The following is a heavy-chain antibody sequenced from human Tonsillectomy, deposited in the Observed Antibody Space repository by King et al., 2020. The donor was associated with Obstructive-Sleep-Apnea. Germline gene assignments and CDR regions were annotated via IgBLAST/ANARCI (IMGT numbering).Heavy chain of an antibody. D-gene: IGHD3-22*01. Sequence: VQLVESGGGLVQPGGSLRLSCVASGFTFSSYAMSWVRQAPGKGLEWVSAISGSGGRTYYADSVKGRFTLSRDNSKNTLYLQMNPLRAEDTAVYYCAKGDKYYDSSDYSDAFDVCGQETLVTVSS. CDR1: GFTFSSYA. CDR2: ISGSGGRT. V-gene: IGHV3-23*04. J-gene: IGHJ3*01. CDR3: AKGDKYYDSSDYSDAFDV.